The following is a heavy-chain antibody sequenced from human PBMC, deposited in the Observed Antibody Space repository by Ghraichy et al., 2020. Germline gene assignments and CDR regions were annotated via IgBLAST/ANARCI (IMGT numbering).Heavy chain of an antibody. V-gene: IGHV4-30-4*01. CDR1: GGSISSGDYY. Sequence: SETLSLTCTVSGGSISSGDYYWSWIRQPPGKGLEWIGYIYSSGTTYYNPSLKSRVSISIDTSKNQFSLKVSYVTAADTAVYCCARTGYGDDYFYNRMDVWGQGTTVTVSS. CDR2: IYSSGTT. D-gene: IGHD4-17*01. J-gene: IGHJ6*02. CDR3: ARTGYGDDYFYNRMDV.